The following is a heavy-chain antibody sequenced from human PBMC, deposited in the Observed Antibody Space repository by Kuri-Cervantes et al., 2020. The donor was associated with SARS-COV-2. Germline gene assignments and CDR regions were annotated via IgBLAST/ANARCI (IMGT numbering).Heavy chain of an antibody. CDR2: IIPIFGTA. D-gene: IGHD1-20*01. J-gene: IGHJ5*02. CDR1: GGTFSSYA. Sequence: SVKVSCKASGGTFSSYAISWVRQAPGQGLEWMGGIIPIFGTANYAQKFQGRVTMTRDTSTSTVYMELSSLRSEDTAVYYCARDRGPNNWTLRWFDPWGQGTLVTVSS. V-gene: IGHV1-69*05. CDR3: ARDRGPNNWTLRWFDP.